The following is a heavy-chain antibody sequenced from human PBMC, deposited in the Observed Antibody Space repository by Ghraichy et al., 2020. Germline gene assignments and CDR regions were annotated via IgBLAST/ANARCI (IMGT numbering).Heavy chain of an antibody. CDR1: GYTFTSYG. D-gene: IGHD3-16*01. CDR3: ARDHLQYKLDYANPRLADD. Sequence: ASVKVSCKPSGYTFTSYGITWVRQAPGQGFEWMGWISAHNGNTNYAQKFQGRLTLTTDTYTRTVNMELRSLTSDDTAVDSCARDHLQYKLDYANPRLADDWGQGTLVTVSS. J-gene: IGHJ4*02. CDR2: ISAHNGNT. V-gene: IGHV1-18*01.